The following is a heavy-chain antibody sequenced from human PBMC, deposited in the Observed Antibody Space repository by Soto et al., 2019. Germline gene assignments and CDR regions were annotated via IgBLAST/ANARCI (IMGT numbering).Heavy chain of an antibody. V-gene: IGHV3-23*01. D-gene: IGHD5-12*01. CDR2: ISVSGGST. CDR3: AKDIETASGGYDYFYFYGMDV. J-gene: IGHJ6*02. CDR1: RFTFSNYA. Sequence: PGGSLRLSCAASRFTFSNYAVSWVRQTPGKGLEWVSSISVSGGSTFYADSVKGRFTISRDNSKNTLYLQMNSLRAEDTAIYYCAKDIETASGGYDYFYFYGMDVWGQGTTVTVSS.